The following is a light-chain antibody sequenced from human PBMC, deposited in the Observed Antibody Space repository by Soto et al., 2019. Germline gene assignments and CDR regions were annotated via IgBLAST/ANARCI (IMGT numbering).Light chain of an antibody. Sequence: DIVMTQSPDSLAVSLGERATINCKSSQSVLYSSNNKNYLAWYQQKPGQPPKLLIYWASTRESGVPDRFSGSGSGTDFTLTISGVQAEDESVYYCQQYYSTLFTFGPGTKVDIK. V-gene: IGKV4-1*01. J-gene: IGKJ3*01. CDR2: WAS. CDR1: QSVLYSSNNKNY. CDR3: QQYYSTLFT.